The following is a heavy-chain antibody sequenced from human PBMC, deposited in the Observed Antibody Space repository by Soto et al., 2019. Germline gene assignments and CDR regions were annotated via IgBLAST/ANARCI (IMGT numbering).Heavy chain of an antibody. Sequence: ASVKVSCKASGFTFPTYGISWVRQAPGQGLEWMGWISADNGNTYYAQKFQGRVTVTTDTSTSTAYMELRSLRSDDTAVYYCARYVGYGWFDPWGQGTLVTVSS. CDR2: ISADNGNT. D-gene: IGHD3-10*01. V-gene: IGHV1-18*01. J-gene: IGHJ5*02. CDR1: GFTFPTYG. CDR3: ARYVGYGWFDP.